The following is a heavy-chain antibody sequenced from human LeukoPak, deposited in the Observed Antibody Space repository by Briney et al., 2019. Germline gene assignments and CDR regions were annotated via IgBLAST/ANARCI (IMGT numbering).Heavy chain of an antibody. Sequence: GGSLRLSCASSGFNFSDYHMSWIRQAPGKGLEWVSYISSSSSYTNYADSVKGRFTISRDNAKNSLYLQMNSLRAEDTAVYYCARSRGSYYFDYWGQGTLVTVSS. D-gene: IGHD1-26*01. J-gene: IGHJ4*02. CDR1: GFNFSDYH. CDR3: ARSRGSYYFDY. V-gene: IGHV3-11*03. CDR2: ISSSSSYT.